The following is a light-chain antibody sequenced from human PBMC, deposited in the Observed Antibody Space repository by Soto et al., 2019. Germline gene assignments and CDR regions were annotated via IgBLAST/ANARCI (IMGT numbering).Light chain of an antibody. CDR3: SSYTSSSTVV. Sequence: QSALTQPASVSGSPGQSITISCTGTSSDVGNYNYVSWYQQHPGKAPKVMIYDVSNRPSGVSNRFSGSKSGNTASLTISGLQAEDEADYYCSSYTSSSTVVFGGGTQLTVL. CDR1: SSDVGNYNY. J-gene: IGLJ2*01. V-gene: IGLV2-14*03. CDR2: DVS.